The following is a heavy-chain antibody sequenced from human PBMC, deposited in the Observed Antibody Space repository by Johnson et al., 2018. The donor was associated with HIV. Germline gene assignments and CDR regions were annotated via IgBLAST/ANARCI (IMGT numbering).Heavy chain of an antibody. J-gene: IGHJ3*02. Sequence: VQLVESGGGVVQPGGSLRLSCVVSGFTFSDYWMTWVRQAPGQGLEWVSNITQAVSDTYSVHSVKGRFSISRDNSKNTLYLQMNSLRAEDTAVHYCVRALQRWLQWDAFDIWGQGTMVTVSS. V-gene: IGHV3-7*02. CDR1: GFTFSDYW. D-gene: IGHD5-24*01. CDR2: ITQAVSDT. CDR3: VRALQRWLQWDAFDI.